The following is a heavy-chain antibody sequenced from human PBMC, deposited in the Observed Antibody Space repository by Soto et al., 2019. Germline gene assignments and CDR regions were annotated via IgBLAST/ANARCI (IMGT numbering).Heavy chain of an antibody. V-gene: IGHV3-23*01. CDR1: GFTSSSYS. Sequence: PGGSLRLSCAAFGFTSSSYSMNWVRQAPGKGLEWVSAIRGSSSNTYYADSVKGRFTISRDNSKNTLYLQMNSLRAEDTALYYCAKDGLRGWFDPWGQGTLVTVS. D-gene: IGHD4-17*01. J-gene: IGHJ5*02. CDR2: IRGSSSNT. CDR3: AKDGLRGWFDP.